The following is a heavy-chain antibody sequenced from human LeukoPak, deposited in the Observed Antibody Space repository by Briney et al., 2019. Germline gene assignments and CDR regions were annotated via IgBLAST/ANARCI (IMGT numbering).Heavy chain of an antibody. J-gene: IGHJ4*02. D-gene: IGHD1-26*01. V-gene: IGHV3-23*01. CDR1: GFTFSSYA. CDR2: ISGSGGST. Sequence: PGGSLRLSCAASGFTFSSYAMSWVRQAPGKGLEWVSAISGSGGSTYYADSVKGRFTISRDNSKNTLYLQMNSLRAEDTAVYYCAKGERWEVVLAAADYWGQGTLVTVSS. CDR3: AKGERWEVVLAAADY.